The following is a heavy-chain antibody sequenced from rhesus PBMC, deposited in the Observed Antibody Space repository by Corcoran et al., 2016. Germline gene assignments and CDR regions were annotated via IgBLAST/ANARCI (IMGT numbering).Heavy chain of an antibody. V-gene: IGHV4-106*01. CDR1: GGSISDDYY. J-gene: IGHJ4*01. Sequence: QVQLQESGPGLVKPSETLSLTCAVSGGSISDDYYWSWIRQPPGKGLEWIGYIYGSGGGTNYQPSLKNRFTISIDKSKNQFSLKLSSVTAADTAVYYCARYSSGWDFDYWGQGVLVTVSS. CDR2: IYGSGGGT. D-gene: IGHD6-31*01. CDR3: ARYSSGWDFDY.